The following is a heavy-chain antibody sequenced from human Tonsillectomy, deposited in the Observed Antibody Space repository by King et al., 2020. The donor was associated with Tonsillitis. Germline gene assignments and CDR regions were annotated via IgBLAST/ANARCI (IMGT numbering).Heavy chain of an antibody. D-gene: IGHD3-22*01. CDR1: GFSFSSYW. V-gene: IGHV3-74*01. CDR2: IGSDGSST. Sequence: VQLAGSGGNLVQPGGSLRLSCAASGFSFSSYWMHWVRQAPGKGLVWVSRIGSDGSSTTYADSVKGRFTISRDNAKNTLYLQMNSLRAEDTAVYYCARDRGYYDSSGYYSVAFDIWGQGTVVTVSS. CDR3: ARDRGYYDSSGYYSVAFDI. J-gene: IGHJ3*02.